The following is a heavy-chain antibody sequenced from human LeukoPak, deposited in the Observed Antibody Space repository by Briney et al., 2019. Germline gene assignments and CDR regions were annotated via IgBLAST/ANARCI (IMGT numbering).Heavy chain of an antibody. Sequence: SGTLSLTCAVSGGSISSSNWWSWVRQPPGKGLEWIGEIYHSGSTNYNPSLKSRVTISVDTSKNDFSLRLTSATAADTAVYYCAREGTGLVIITASFDYWGQGILVTVSS. V-gene: IGHV4-4*02. J-gene: IGHJ4*02. CDR1: GGSISSSNW. D-gene: IGHD3-9*01. CDR3: AREGTGLVIITASFDY. CDR2: IYHSGST.